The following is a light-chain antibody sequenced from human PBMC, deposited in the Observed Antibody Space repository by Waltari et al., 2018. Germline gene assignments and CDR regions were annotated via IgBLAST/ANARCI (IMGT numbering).Light chain of an antibody. CDR3: QHYGSSPIT. Sequence: EIVLTQSPGTLSLSPGERAALPCRASQSLSSDNLAWFQQKPGQAPRLLIYVASTRATGIPARVSGTGSGTDFTLTISRLEPEDFAVYYCQHYGSSPITFGQGTRLEIK. CDR2: VAS. J-gene: IGKJ5*01. CDR1: QSLSSDN. V-gene: IGKV3-20*01.